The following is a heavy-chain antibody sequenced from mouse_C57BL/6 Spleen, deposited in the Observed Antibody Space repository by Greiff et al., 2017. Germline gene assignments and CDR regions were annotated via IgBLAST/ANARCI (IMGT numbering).Heavy chain of an antibody. CDR3: ARGLLALDY. CDR2: ISYDGSN. V-gene: IGHV3-6*01. Sequence: EVKLVESGPGLVKPSQSLSLTCSVTGYSITSGYYWNWIRQFPGNKLEWMGYISYDGSNNYNPSLKNRISITRDTSKNQFFLKLNSVTTEDTATYYCARGLLALDYWGQGTTLTVSS. CDR1: GYSITSGYY. D-gene: IGHD2-10*01. J-gene: IGHJ2*01.